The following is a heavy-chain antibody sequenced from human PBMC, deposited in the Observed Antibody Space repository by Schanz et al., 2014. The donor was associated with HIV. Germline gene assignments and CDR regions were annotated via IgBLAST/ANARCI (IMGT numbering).Heavy chain of an antibody. CDR1: GFTFGDYP. Sequence: EVQLVESGGGLLKPGRSLRLSCTASGFTFGDYPMSWFRQAPGKGLEWVGRSKNKANGYITEYTASVKGRFTISRDDSRNSLYLQMNSLKTEDTAVYFCARWRSGAPSNWGQGTLVTVSS. J-gene: IGHJ4*02. CDR3: ARWRSGAPSN. V-gene: IGHV3-72*01. CDR2: SKNKANGYIT. D-gene: IGHD3-10*01.